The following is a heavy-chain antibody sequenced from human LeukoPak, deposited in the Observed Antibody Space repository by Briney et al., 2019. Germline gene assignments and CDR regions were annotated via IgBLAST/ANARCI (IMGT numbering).Heavy chain of an antibody. V-gene: IGHV3-30*19. CDR2: ISYDGSIK. J-gene: IGHJ4*02. CDR1: GFTFSSRA. CDR3: ARDRSTKYSCDY. D-gene: IGHD2-2*01. Sequence: PGGSLRLSCAASGFTFSSRAMHWVRQAPGKGLEWVAFISYDGSIKYYADSVKGRFTISRDNSKNTLYLQMSSLRTEDTAVYYCARDRSTKYSCDYWGQGTLVSVSS.